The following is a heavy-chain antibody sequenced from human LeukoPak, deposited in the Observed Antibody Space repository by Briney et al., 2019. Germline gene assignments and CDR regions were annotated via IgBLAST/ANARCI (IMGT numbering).Heavy chain of an antibody. CDR1: GFTFSNYA. J-gene: IGHJ3*02. D-gene: IGHD3-16*02. CDR2: ISGSGGST. CDR3: ALNGREVPSGAFDI. Sequence: GGSLRLSCAASGFTFSNYAMSWVRQAPGKGLEWVLAISGSGGSTYYADSVKGRFTISRDNSKNTLYLQMNSLRAEDTAVYYCALNGREVPSGAFDIWGQGTMVTVSS. V-gene: IGHV3-23*01.